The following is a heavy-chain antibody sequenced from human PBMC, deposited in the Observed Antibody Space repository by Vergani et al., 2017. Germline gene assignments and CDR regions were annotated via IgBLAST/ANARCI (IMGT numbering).Heavy chain of an antibody. CDR3: ANEGSANRIRGWLDH. Sequence: VQFLESGGGLEDPGGSLRLPWVASDSSVRIFGMHWVRQTPGKGLEWVAFIQYDGSDIFYADFVEGRFTISRDNSKNSLYLQMRSLRFDDTAVYYCANEGSANRIRGWLDHWGQGALVTVSS. CDR1: DSSVRIFG. D-gene: IGHD3-10*01. J-gene: IGHJ4*02. CDR2: IQYDGSDI. V-gene: IGHV3-30*02.